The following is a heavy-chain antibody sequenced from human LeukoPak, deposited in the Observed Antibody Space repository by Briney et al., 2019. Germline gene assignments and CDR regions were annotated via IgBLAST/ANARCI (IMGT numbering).Heavy chain of an antibody. CDR2: IYSGSST. V-gene: IGHV3-53*01. CDR3: ARDRAWASDI. CDR1: GFTVSSNY. D-gene: IGHD3-10*01. Sequence: GGSLRLSCAASGFTVSSNYMSWVRQAPGKGLEWVSLIYSGSSTYHADSVKGRFTISRDNSKNTLYLQMNSLRAEDTAVYYCARDRAWASDIWGQGTMVTVSS. J-gene: IGHJ3*02.